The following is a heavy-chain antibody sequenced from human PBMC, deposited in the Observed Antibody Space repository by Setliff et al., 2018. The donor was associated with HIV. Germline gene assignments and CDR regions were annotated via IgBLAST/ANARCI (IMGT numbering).Heavy chain of an antibody. Sequence: PGGSLRLSCAASGFTFSNAWMSWVRQAPGKGLEWIGRIKSISDGATTDYAAPVEGRFAISRDDSNNTLYLQMNSLRAEDTAVYYCAREVAADGTYFDYWGQGALVTVSS. CDR1: GFTFSNAW. D-gene: IGHD6-13*01. J-gene: IGHJ4*01. CDR2: IKSISDGATT. V-gene: IGHV3-15*01. CDR3: AREVAADGTYFDY.